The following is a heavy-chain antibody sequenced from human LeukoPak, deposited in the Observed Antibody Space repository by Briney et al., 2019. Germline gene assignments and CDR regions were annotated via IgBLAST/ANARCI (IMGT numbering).Heavy chain of an antibody. CDR3: ARVIRDGYNCCDY. D-gene: IGHD5-24*01. CDR1: GFTFSSYS. V-gene: IGHV3-21*01. CDR2: ISSSSSYI. J-gene: IGHJ4*02. Sequence: GGSLRLSCAASGFTFSSYSMNWVRQAPGKGLEWVSSISSSSSYIYYADSVKGRFTISRDNAKNSLYLRMSSLRAEDTAVYYCARVIRDGYNCCDYWGQGTLVTVSS.